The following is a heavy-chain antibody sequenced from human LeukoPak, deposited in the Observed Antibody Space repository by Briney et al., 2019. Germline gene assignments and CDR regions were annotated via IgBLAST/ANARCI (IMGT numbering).Heavy chain of an antibody. Sequence: SETLSLTCTVSGGSISSYYWGCIRQPPGKGLEWIGSIYYSGSTYYNPSLKSRVTISVDTSKNQFSLKLSSVTAADTAVYYCARHASYCSGGSCRLGHFDYWGQGTLVTVSS. CDR3: ARHASYCSGGSCRLGHFDY. CDR2: IYYSGST. CDR1: GGSISSYY. V-gene: IGHV4-39*01. J-gene: IGHJ4*02. D-gene: IGHD2-15*01.